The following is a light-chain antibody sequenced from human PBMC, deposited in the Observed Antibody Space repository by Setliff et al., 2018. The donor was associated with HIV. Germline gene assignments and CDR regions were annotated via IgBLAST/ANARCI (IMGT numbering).Light chain of an antibody. V-gene: IGLV2-14*01. CDR2: EVS. CDR3: SSYTSTSAAV. CDR1: SSDVGGYNY. Sequence: QSALAQPASVSGSPGQSITISCTGTSSDVGGYNYVSWYQQHPGKAPKLMIHEVSIRPSGVSSRFSGSKSGNTASLTISGLQAEDEADYFCSSYTSTSAAVFGTGTKGTVL. J-gene: IGLJ1*01.